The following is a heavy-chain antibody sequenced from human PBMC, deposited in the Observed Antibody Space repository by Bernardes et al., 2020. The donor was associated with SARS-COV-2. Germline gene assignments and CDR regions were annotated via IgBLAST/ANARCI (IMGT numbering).Heavy chain of an antibody. V-gene: IGHV3-23*01. CDR2: LSPSGDNT. CDR3: AKAGLYCPSASCFMAGYYGMDV. Sequence: GGSLRLSCAASGFTFSNYAMTWVRQVPGKGLQWVSTLSPSGDNTYNADSVKGRFTISRDNSKSTLYLQMNSMRTEDTAIYYCAKAGLYCPSASCFMAGYYGMDVWGQGTTVTVSS. J-gene: IGHJ6*02. CDR1: GFTFSNYA. D-gene: IGHD2-2*01.